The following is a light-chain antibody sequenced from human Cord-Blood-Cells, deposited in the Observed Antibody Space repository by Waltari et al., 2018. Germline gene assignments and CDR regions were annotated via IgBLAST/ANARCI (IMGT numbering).Light chain of an antibody. CDR2: KFS. J-gene: IGKJ2*01. CDR3: MQGTPWPPYT. CDR1: QGLVHSDGNTY. V-gene: IGKV2-30*02. Sequence: VVLTQSPLSLPVTLGQPASISCRSSQGLVHSDGNTYLKWFQQRSGQSPRRLIYKFSNRDSWVAARLSGSGSGTDLALKVSRAEAEDVGVYYCMQGTPWPPYTFGQGTQLEIK.